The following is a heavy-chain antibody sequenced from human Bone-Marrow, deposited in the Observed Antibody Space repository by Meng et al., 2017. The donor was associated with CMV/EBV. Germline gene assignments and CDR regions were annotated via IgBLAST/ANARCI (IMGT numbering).Heavy chain of an antibody. CDR2: INPNSGGT. Sequence: ASVKVSCKASGYTLSGYYMHWVRQAPGQGLEWMGWINPNSGGTKYAQKFQGRVTMTRDTSISTAYMELSRLRSDDTAVYYCARDGYNYGGAEYWGQGTLVTFYS. V-gene: IGHV1-2*02. D-gene: IGHD5-24*01. J-gene: IGHJ4*02. CDR1: GYTLSGYY. CDR3: ARDGYNYGGAEY.